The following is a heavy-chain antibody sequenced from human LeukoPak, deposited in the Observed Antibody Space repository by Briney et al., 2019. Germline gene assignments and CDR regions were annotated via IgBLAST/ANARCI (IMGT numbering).Heavy chain of an antibody. CDR1: GFTFSSYE. CDR3: ARSADYYYYYYYMDV. D-gene: IGHD3-3*01. J-gene: IGHJ6*03. CDR2: ISSSGSTI. V-gene: IGHV3-48*03. Sequence: GGSLRLSCAASGFTFSSYEMYWVRQAPGKGLEWVSYISSSGSTIYYADSVKGRFTISRDNAKNSLYLQMNSLRAEDTAVYYCARSADYYYYYYYMDVWGKGTTVTVSS.